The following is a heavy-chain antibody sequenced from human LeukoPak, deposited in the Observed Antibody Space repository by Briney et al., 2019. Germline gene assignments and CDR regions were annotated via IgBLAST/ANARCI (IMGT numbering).Heavy chain of an antibody. CDR3: ATLYDILTGLVLDY. CDR1: GFTFRNHG. J-gene: IGHJ4*02. CDR2: INPNSGGT. V-gene: IGHV1-2*02. D-gene: IGHD3-9*01. Sequence: GRSLRLSCAASGFTFRNHGMHWVRQAPGQGLEWMGWINPNSGGTNFAQKFQGRVTMTRDTSISTAYMELSRLRSDDTAVYYCATLYDILTGLVLDYWGQGTLVTVSS.